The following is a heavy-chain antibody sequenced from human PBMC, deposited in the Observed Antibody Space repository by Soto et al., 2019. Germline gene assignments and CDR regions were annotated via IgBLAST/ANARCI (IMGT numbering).Heavy chain of an antibody. CDR3: AGVREVGRGGHPTDY. Sequence: QVQLVESGGGLVNPGGSLRLSCVASGFTFSDYYMTWIRQAPGKGLEWVSCISDGGRAMYYADSVKGRFTISRDNADNSWDLRMNSLRAGDTAVYYCAGVREVGRGGHPTDYWGEGSPVTVSP. V-gene: IGHV3-11*01. CDR1: GFTFSDYY. CDR2: ISDGGRAM. D-gene: IGHD1-26*01. J-gene: IGHJ4*02.